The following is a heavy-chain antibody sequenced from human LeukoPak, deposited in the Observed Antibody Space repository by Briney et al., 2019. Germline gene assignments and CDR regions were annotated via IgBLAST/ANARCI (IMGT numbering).Heavy chain of an antibody. CDR3: AKEYGFQGALEY. J-gene: IGHJ4*02. Sequence: GGSLRLSCAASGFTFSTYAMNWVRQAPGKGLEWVSAISGSATGSVTTYYTDSVKGRFTISRDNSKNTLYLQMNSLRAEDTAVYYCAKEYGFQGALEYWGQGTLVTVSS. V-gene: IGHV3-23*01. CDR1: GFTFSTYA. D-gene: IGHD4/OR15-4a*01. CDR2: ISGSATGSVTT.